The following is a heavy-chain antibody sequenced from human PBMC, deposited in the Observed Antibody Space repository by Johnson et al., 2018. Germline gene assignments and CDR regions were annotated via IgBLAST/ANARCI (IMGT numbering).Heavy chain of an antibody. J-gene: IGHJ6*03. CDR1: GGTFSSYT. CDR2: IIPILGIA. V-gene: IGHV1-69*04. D-gene: IGHD5-24*01. Sequence: QVQLVQSGAEVKKPGSSVKVSCKASGGTFSSYTISWVRQAPGQGLEWMGRIIPILGIANYAQKFQGRVTITADKSTSTAYMELSSLRSEDTAGYYWARDSGVEMATNYYYYYYMDVWGKGTTVTVSS. CDR3: ARDSGVEMATNYYYYYYMDV.